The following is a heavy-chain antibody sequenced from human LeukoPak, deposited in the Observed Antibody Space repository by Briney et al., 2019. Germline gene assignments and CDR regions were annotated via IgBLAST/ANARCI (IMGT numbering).Heavy chain of an antibody. CDR2: TSSSRSDI. CDR3: ARGGIIGKSYYYYYMDV. D-gene: IGHD3-10*01. V-gene: IGHV3-21*01. CDR1: GFSLSSYS. Sequence: GGSLRLSCAGSGFSLSSYSMKWVRQAPGKGLEWVSSTSSSRSDIYYADSVKGRFTISRDDAKNSLHLQMNRLRAEGTAIYYCARGGIIGKSYYYYYMDVWGKGTTVTVSS. J-gene: IGHJ6*03.